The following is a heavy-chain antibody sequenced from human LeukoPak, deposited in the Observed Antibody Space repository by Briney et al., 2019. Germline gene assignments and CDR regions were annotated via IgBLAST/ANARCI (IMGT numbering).Heavy chain of an antibody. J-gene: IGHJ4*02. D-gene: IGHD2-2*01. CDR3: VSFYETY. CDR1: GFTFSHYS. CDR2: INSDGSWT. Sequence: GGSLRLSCVASGFTFSHYSMNWVRQAPGKGLVWVSHINSDGSWTGYADSVKGRFTISKDNAKNTVYLQMNNLRAEDTAVYYCVSFYETYWGRGTLVTVSS. V-gene: IGHV3-74*01.